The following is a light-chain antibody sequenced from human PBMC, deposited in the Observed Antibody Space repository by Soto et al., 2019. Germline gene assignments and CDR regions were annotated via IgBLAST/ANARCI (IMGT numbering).Light chain of an antibody. Sequence: QSALTQPASLSGSPGQSITISCTGTSSDVGGYNYVSWYQQHPGKAPKLMIYEVSNRPSGVSNRFSGSKSGNPASLTISGLQAEDEADYYCSSYTSSSTQVFGTGTQLTVL. CDR3: SSYTSSSTQV. CDR2: EVS. CDR1: SSDVGGYNY. V-gene: IGLV2-14*01. J-gene: IGLJ1*01.